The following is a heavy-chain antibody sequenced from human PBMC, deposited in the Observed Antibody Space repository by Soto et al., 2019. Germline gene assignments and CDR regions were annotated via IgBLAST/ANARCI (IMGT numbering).Heavy chain of an antibody. J-gene: IGHJ6*02. Sequence: PSETLSLTCDVSGDSISSGGYSWNLIRQPPGKGLEWIGNIYQSGTTDYNPSLKSRVTISVDRSKNQFSLKLSSVTAADTAVYYCARDMVRGGHYYYYGMDVWGQGTTVTVSS. D-gene: IGHD3-10*01. CDR2: IYQSGTT. V-gene: IGHV4-30-2*01. CDR3: ARDMVRGGHYYYYGMDV. CDR1: GDSISSGGYS.